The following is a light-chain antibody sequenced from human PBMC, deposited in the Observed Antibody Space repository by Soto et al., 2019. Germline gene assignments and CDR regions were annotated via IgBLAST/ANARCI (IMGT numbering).Light chain of an antibody. Sequence: EIVLTQSPGTLSLSPGKRATLSCRASQSVGRYLAWYQHKPGQAPRLLTSDASNRATGIPARFSGSGSETDFTLTISSLEPEDSAVYYCQQRSNWPSLTFGGGTKVDI. V-gene: IGKV3-11*01. J-gene: IGKJ4*01. CDR3: QQRSNWPSLT. CDR2: DAS. CDR1: QSVGRY.